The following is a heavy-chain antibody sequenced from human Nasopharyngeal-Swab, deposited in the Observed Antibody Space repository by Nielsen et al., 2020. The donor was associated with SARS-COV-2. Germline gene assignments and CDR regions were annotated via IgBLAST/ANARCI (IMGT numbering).Heavy chain of an antibody. J-gene: IGHJ3*02. CDR2: ISSSSSTI. V-gene: IGHV3-48*04. Sequence: GESLKISCAASGFTFSSYSMNWVRQAPGKGLEWVSYISSSSSTIYYADSVKGRFTISRDNAKNSLYLQMNSLRAEDTAVYYCARDSTMAAAGTGAFDIWGQGTMVTVSS. D-gene: IGHD6-13*01. CDR1: GFTFSSYS. CDR3: ARDSTMAAAGTGAFDI.